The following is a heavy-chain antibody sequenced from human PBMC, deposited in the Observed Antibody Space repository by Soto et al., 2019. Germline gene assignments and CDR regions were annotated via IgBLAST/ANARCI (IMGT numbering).Heavy chain of an antibody. V-gene: IGHV4-39*01. CDR2: IYYSCST. J-gene: IGHJ6*02. D-gene: IGHD6-6*01. CDR1: GVSISSSSYY. Sequence: PSAPLSLTCTFSGVSISSSSYYWGWIRQPPGKVREWIGSIYYSCSTYYNPSLKSRVTISVDTSKNQFSLKLSSVTAADTAVYYCARSLRGENSSSYYYYYYGMDVWGQGTTVTVSS. CDR3: ARSLRGENSSSYYYYYYGMDV.